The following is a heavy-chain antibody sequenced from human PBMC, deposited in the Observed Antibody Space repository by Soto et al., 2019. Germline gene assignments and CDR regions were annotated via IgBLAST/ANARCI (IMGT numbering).Heavy chain of an antibody. V-gene: IGHV4-31*03. CDR3: ARCPDYAADIGAFDI. Sequence: QVQLQESGPGLVKPSQTLSLTFPVSGGPLRSRGYYWSWIRQHPGKGLEWIGHIYHSGSTHYTPSLKSRVTISVDKSTNQSSLKLRSVTAADTAVDYCARCPDYAADIGAFDIWGQGTMVTVSS. CDR2: IYHSGST. D-gene: IGHD3-16*01. J-gene: IGHJ3*02. CDR1: GGPLRSRGYY.